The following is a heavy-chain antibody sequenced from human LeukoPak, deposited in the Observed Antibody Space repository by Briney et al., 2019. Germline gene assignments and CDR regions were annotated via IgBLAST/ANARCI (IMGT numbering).Heavy chain of an antibody. CDR1: GYTFTSYG. D-gene: IGHD2-8*01. J-gene: IGHJ6*03. CDR3: ARGGLRVMVYRLYYMDV. Sequence: GASVKVSCKASGYTFTSYGISWVRQAPGQGLEWMGWINPNSGDKKYAQKFQGRVTMTRDTSISTAYMELTRLRSDDTAVYYCARGGLRVMVYRLYYMDVWGKGNTVTVSS. V-gene: IGHV1-2*02. CDR2: INPNSGDK.